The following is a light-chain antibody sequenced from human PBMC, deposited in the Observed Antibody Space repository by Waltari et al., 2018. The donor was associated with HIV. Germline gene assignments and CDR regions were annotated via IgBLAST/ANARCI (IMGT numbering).Light chain of an antibody. CDR2: GNT. V-gene: IGLV1-40*01. J-gene: IGLJ1*01. Sequence: QSVLAQPPSVSGAPGPRVTISCTGSSPNIGAGYDVHWYQQLPGTAPKFLIYGNTNRPSGVPDRFSGSKSGSSASLAITGLQAEDEADYYCQSYDTSLSAYVFGTGTKVTVL. CDR1: SPNIGAGYD. CDR3: QSYDTSLSAYV.